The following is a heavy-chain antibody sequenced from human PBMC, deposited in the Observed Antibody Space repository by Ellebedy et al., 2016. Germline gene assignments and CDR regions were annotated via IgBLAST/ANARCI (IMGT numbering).Heavy chain of an antibody. V-gene: IGHV3-30-3*01. CDR1: GFTFSSYA. CDR3: AKVSSSGWYP. D-gene: IGHD6-19*01. J-gene: IGHJ5*02. CDR2: ISYDGSNK. Sequence: GESLKISXAASGFTFSSYAMHWVRQAPGKGLEWVAVISYDGSNKYYADSVKGRFTISRDNSKNTLYLQMNSLRAEDTAVYYCAKVSSSGWYPWGQGTLVTVSS.